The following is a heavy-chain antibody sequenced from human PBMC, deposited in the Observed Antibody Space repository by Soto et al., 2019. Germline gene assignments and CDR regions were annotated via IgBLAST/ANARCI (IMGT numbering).Heavy chain of an antibody. D-gene: IGHD3-22*01. J-gene: IGHJ6*02. Sequence: SCKASGGTFNSYSMNRVRQAPGKGLEWISYITTTSSTMYYADSVKGRFTISRDNAKNSLYLQMNSLRDEDTAVYYCARDSSGRQYYGMDVWGQGTTVTVSS. CDR3: ARDSSGRQYYGMDV. CDR2: ITTTSSTM. CDR1: GGTFNSYS. V-gene: IGHV3-48*02.